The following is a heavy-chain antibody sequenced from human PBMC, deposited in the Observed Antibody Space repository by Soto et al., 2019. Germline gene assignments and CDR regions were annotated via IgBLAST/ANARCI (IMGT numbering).Heavy chain of an antibody. CDR1: GFTFTSSA. Sequence: SVKVSCKASGFTFTSSAVQWVRQARGQRLEWIGWIVVGSGNTNYAQKFQERVTITRDMSTSTAYMELSSLRSEDTAVYYCARDRVVVVPAAIYYYYGMDVWDQGTTVTVSS. D-gene: IGHD2-2*02. V-gene: IGHV1-58*01. J-gene: IGHJ6*02. CDR2: IVVGSGNT. CDR3: ARDRVVVVPAAIYYYYGMDV.